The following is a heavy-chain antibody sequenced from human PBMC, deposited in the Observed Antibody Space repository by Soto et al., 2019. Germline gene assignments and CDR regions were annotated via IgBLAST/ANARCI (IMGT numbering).Heavy chain of an antibody. D-gene: IGHD2-15*01. J-gene: IGHJ4*02. CDR2: INHSGST. V-gene: IGHV4-34*01. Sequence: SETLSLTCAVYGGSFSGYYWSWIRQPPGKGLEWIGEINHSGSTNYNPSLKSRVTISVDTSKNQFSLKLSSVTAADTAVYYCARGRQFGDCSGGSCSYTGPDNDYWGQGTLVTVSS. CDR3: ARGRQFGDCSGGSCSYTGPDNDY. CDR1: GGSFSGYY.